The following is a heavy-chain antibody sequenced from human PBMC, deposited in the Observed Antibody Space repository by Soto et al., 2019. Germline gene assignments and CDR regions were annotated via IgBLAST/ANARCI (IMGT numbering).Heavy chain of an antibody. CDR1: GGTFSSYA. CDR3: ASDRDYGGNFYYYYGMYX. V-gene: IGHV1-69*13. J-gene: IGHJ6*02. CDR2: IIPIFGTA. D-gene: IGHD4-17*01. Sequence: SVKVSCNASGGTFSSYAISWVRQAPGQGLEWMGGIIPIFGTANYAQKFQGRVTITADESTSTAYMELSSLRSEDTAVYYCASDRDYGGNFYYYYGMYXWGQATTVTVS.